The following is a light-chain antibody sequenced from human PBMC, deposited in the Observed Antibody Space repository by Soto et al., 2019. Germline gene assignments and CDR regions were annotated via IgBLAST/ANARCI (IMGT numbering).Light chain of an antibody. J-gene: IGKJ1*01. CDR3: HQRSNGPPRT. CDR2: DAS. Sequence: EIVLTASPGTLSLSPGGRATLSRRGSPSVSAYLAWFQQKPGQPPTLLIYDASKRATGIPPRFSGSGSTTDFTLTISSLEPEDFAVYYCHQRSNGPPRTFGQGTKVDIK. CDR1: PSVSAY. V-gene: IGKV3-11*01.